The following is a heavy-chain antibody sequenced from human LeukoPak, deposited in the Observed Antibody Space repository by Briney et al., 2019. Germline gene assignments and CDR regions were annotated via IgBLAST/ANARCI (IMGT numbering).Heavy chain of an antibody. CDR2: IGGGSSI. Sequence: PGGSLRLSCAASGFTLSSYEMNWVRQAPGKGLEWVSYIGGGSSIYYADSVKGRFTISRDNAKNSLYLQMNSLRAEDTAVYYCARDWVPPSDAFDIWGQGTLVTVSS. V-gene: IGHV3-48*03. CDR1: GFTLSSYE. CDR3: ARDWVPPSDAFDI. D-gene: IGHD1-1*01. J-gene: IGHJ3*02.